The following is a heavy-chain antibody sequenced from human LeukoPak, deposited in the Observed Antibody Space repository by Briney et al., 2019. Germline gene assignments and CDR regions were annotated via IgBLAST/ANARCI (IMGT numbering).Heavy chain of an antibody. CDR1: GFSVNDYY. J-gene: IGHJ5*02. CDR3: ARGRVGGPRLDP. D-gene: IGHD3-16*01. CDR2: MYSGGNT. Sequence: GGSLRLSCAASGFSVNDYYMSWFRQAPGKGLEWVSVMYSGGNTYYADSVRGRFSISRDSPKNTLYLQMNSLRVEDTAVYYCARGRVGGPRLDPWGQGTLVTVSS. V-gene: IGHV3-53*01.